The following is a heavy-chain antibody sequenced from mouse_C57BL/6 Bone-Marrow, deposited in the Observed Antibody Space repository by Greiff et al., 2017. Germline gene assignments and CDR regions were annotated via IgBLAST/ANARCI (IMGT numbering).Heavy chain of an antibody. Sequence: EVKLQESGPELVKPGASVKIPCKASGYTFTDYNMDWVKQSHGKSLEWIGDINPNNGGTIYNQKFKGKATLTVDKSSSTAYMELRSLTSEDTAVYYCARGTITTVIAKDYAMDYWGQGTSVTVSS. CDR2: INPNNGGT. V-gene: IGHV1-18*01. J-gene: IGHJ4*01. CDR3: ARGTITTVIAKDYAMDY. D-gene: IGHD1-1*01. CDR1: GYTFTDYN.